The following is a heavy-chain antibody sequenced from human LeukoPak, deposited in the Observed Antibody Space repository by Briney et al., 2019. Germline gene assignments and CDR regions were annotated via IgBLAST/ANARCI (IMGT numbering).Heavy chain of an antibody. V-gene: IGHV4-59*02. J-gene: IGHJ3*02. CDR3: ARGFYDTRGYSNGFDM. CDR1: GGSVTSSY. CDR2: IYHTGNT. D-gene: IGHD3-22*01. Sequence: SETLSLTCTVSGGSVTSSYWSWIRQSPGRELEWIGYIYHTGNTNYNPSLESRVTISVDTSKNQFSLKLTSVAAADTAVYYCARGFYDTRGYSNGFDMWGQGTMVTVAS.